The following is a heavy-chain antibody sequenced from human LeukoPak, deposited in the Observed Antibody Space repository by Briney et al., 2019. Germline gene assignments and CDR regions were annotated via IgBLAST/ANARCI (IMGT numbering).Heavy chain of an antibody. CDR3: ARVFDSSGYYYFDY. V-gene: IGHV4-30-4*01. Sequence: SETLSLTCTVSGGSISSGDYYWSWIRQPPGKGLEWIGYIYYSGSTYYNPSLKSRVTISVDTSKNQFSLKLSSVTAADTAVYYCARVFDSSGYYYFDYWGQGTLVTVSS. J-gene: IGHJ4*02. D-gene: IGHD3-22*01. CDR1: GGSISSGDYY. CDR2: IYYSGST.